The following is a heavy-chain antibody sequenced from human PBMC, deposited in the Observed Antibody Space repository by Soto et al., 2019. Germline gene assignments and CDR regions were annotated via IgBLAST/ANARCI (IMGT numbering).Heavy chain of an antibody. CDR3: AEVVEYDRSCYYSHLGH. D-gene: IGHD3-22*01. CDR1: GFTFSSYA. CDR2: IGASGSST. J-gene: IGHJ4*02. Sequence: EVQLLESGGGLVQPGGSLRLSCAASGFTFSSYALTWVRQAPGKGLEWVSVIGASGSSTFHADSVKGRFTISRDNSKNPLFLQMKSLRAEEKAGYYFAEVVEYDRSCYYSHLGHWGQGNLVTVSS. V-gene: IGHV3-23*01.